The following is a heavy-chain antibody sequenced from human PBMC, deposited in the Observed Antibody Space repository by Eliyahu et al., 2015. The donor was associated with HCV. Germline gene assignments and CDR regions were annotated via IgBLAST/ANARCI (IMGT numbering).Heavy chain of an antibody. D-gene: IGHD6-19*01. J-gene: IGHJ5*02. CDR2: IHYSGST. Sequence: QVQLQESGPGLVKPSETLSLTCTVXGXXLPXYXXSWIRQPPGKGLEWIGYIHYSGSTNYNPSLKSRVTISLDTSKNQFSLNLTSVAAADTAVYYCASGGGGIAVAGTGGWFDPWGQGTLVTVSS. CDR1: GXXLPXYX. V-gene: IGHV4-59*01. CDR3: ASGGGGIAVAGTGGWFDP.